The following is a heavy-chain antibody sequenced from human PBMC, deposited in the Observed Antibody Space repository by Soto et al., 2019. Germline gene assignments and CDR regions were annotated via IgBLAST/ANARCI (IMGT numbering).Heavy chain of an antibody. CDR1: GFTFSSYG. V-gene: IGHV3-33*01. Sequence: GSLRLSCAASGFTFSSYGMHWVRQAPGKGLEWVAVIWYDGSNKYYADSVKGRFTISRDNSKNTLYLQMNSLRAEDTAVYYCARVLCSSTSCYLYYYYGMDVWGQGTMVTVSS. CDR3: ARVLCSSTSCYLYYYYGMDV. D-gene: IGHD2-2*01. J-gene: IGHJ6*02. CDR2: IWYDGSNK.